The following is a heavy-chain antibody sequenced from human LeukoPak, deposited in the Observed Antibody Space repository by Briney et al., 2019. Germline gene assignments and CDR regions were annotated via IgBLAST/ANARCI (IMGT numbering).Heavy chain of an antibody. CDR3: ARDRSMSGWYIDL. Sequence: GGSLRLSCAASGFTFSSYGMHWVRQAPGKGLEWVAVIWYDGSNKYYPDSVQGRFTISRDNSKNTLYLQVNSLRAEDTAVYYCARDRSMSGWYIDLWGRGTLVTVCS. D-gene: IGHD2/OR15-2a*01. CDR1: GFTFSSYG. CDR2: IWYDGSNK. J-gene: IGHJ2*01. V-gene: IGHV3-33*08.